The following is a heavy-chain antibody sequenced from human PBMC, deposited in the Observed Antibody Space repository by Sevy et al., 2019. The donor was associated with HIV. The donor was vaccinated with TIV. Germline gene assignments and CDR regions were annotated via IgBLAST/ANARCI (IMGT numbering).Heavy chain of an antibody. J-gene: IGHJ5*02. CDR1: GHTLNAIS. D-gene: IGHD7-27*01. Sequence: ASVKVSCKASGHTLNAISIHWVRQAPGKGLEWMGGFDPENGETIYAQNLQGRVIMTEDTSTETAHMELSSLKSEDTAAYYCARIRTMITGDDWFDPWGQGTLVTVSS. CDR3: ARIRTMITGDDWFDP. V-gene: IGHV1-24*01. CDR2: FDPENGET.